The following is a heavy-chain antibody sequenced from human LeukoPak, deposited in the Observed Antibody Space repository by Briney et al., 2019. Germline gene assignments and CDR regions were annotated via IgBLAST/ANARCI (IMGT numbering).Heavy chain of an antibody. CDR3: ARGPRVGATTEGYAFDI. D-gene: IGHD1-26*01. CDR2: MNPNSGNT. V-gene: IGHV1-8*01. J-gene: IGHJ3*02. CDR1: GYTFTSYD. Sequence: ASVKVSCKASGYTFTSYDINWVRQATGQGLEWMGWMNPNSGNTGYAQKFQGRVTMTRNTSISTAYMELSSLRSEDTAVYYCARGPRVGATTEGYAFDIWGQGTMVTVSS.